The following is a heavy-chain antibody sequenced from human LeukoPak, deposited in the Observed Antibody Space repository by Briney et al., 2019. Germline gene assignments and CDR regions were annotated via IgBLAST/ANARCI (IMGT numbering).Heavy chain of an antibody. D-gene: IGHD1-26*01. CDR3: GRNSIYYAPYAFDI. J-gene: IGHJ3*02. V-gene: IGHV4-4*07. CDR1: GGSISSYY. CDR2: IYTSGST. Sequence: SETLSLTCTVSGGSISSYYWSWIRQPAGKGLEWIGRIYTSGSTNYNPSLKSRVTMSVDTSKNQFSLKLSSVTAADTAVYYCGRNSIYYAPYAFDIWGQGTMVTVSS.